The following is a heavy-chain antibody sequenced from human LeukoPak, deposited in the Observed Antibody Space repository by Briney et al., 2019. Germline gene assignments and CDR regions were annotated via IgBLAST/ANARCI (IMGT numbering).Heavy chain of an antibody. CDR2: ISYDGSNK. CDR1: GFTFSSYA. D-gene: IGHD3-10*01. CDR3: ARLLLDQVGNAFDI. J-gene: IGHJ3*02. V-gene: IGHV3-30-3*01. Sequence: GGSLRLSCAASGFTFSSYAMHWVRQAPGKGLEWVAVISYDGSNKYYADSVKGRFTISRDNSKNTLYLQMNSLRAEDTAVYYCARLLLDQVGNAFDIWGQGTMVTVSS.